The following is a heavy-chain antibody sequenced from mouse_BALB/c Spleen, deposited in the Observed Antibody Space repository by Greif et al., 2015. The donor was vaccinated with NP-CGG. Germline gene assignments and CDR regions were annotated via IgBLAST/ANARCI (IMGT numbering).Heavy chain of an antibody. CDR3: TIYKYDRSWFAY. CDR1: GYTFTDYE. CDR2: IDPETGGT. Sequence: VKLMESGAELVRPGASVTLSCKASGYTFTDYEMHWVKQTPVHGLEWIGAIDPETGGTAYNQKFKGKATLTADKSSSTAYMELRSLTSEDSAVYYCTIYKYDRSWFAYWGQGTLVTVSA. D-gene: IGHD2-14*01. J-gene: IGHJ3*01. V-gene: IGHV1-15*01.